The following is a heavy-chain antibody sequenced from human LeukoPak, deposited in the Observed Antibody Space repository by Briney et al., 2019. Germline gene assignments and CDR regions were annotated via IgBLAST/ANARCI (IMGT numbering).Heavy chain of an antibody. CDR2: VYTSGRI. CDR3: ARGVSGSGSFDS. V-gene: IGHV4-4*07. D-gene: IGHD3-10*01. Sequence: PSETLSLSCSVSVGSSTTFYWTWIRQPADKRLEWIGQVYTSGRITYNPSLKSRVSMSVDMSRNLLSLNLRSITAADTAIYYCARGVSGSGSFDSWGQGTQVTVS. J-gene: IGHJ4*02. CDR1: VGSSTTFY.